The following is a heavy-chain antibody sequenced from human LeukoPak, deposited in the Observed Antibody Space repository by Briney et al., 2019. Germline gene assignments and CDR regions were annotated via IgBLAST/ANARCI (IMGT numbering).Heavy chain of an antibody. J-gene: IGHJ4*02. CDR1: GFTFSSYG. Sequence: GGSLRLSCAASGFTFSSYGMHWVRQAPGKGLEWVAFIRYDGSNKYYADSVKGRFTISRDNSKNTLYLQMNSLRAEDTAVYYCAKDRSGQRELLGGYYFDYWGQGTLVTVSS. CDR2: IRYDGSNK. D-gene: IGHD1-26*01. V-gene: IGHV3-30*02. CDR3: AKDRSGQRELLGGYYFDY.